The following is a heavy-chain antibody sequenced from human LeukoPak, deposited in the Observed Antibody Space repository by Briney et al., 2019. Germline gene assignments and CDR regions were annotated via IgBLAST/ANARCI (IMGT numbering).Heavy chain of an antibody. CDR2: INPSGGST. V-gene: IGHV1-46*01. Sequence: GASVKVSCKASGYTFTSYYMHWARQAPGQGLEWMGIINPSGGSTSYAQKFQGRVTMTRDTSTSTVYMELSSLRSEDTAVYYCAKDPSFFRLGPWGQGTLVTVSS. J-gene: IGHJ5*02. D-gene: IGHD2/OR15-2a*01. CDR3: AKDPSFFRLGP. CDR1: GYTFTSYY.